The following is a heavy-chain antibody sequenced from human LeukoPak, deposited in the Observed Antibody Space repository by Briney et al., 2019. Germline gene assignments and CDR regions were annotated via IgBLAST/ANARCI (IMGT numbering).Heavy chain of an antibody. CDR1: GFTFSSYG. Sequence: PGGSLRLSCAASGFTFSSYGMHWVRQAPGKGLEWVAVISYDGSNKYYADSVMGRFTISRDNSKNTLYLQMNSLRAEDTAVYYCAKSWFGSAQTPFDYWGQGTLVTVSS. D-gene: IGHD3-10*01. CDR2: ISYDGSNK. V-gene: IGHV3-30*18. J-gene: IGHJ4*02. CDR3: AKSWFGSAQTPFDY.